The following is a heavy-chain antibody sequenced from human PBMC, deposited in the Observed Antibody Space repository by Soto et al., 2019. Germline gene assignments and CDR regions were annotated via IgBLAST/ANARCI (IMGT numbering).Heavy chain of an antibody. J-gene: IGHJ3*02. CDR3: ARSMVRGVTARKAFDI. D-gene: IGHD3-10*01. Sequence: SETLSLTCAVYGGSFSGYYWSWIRQPPGKGLEWIGEINHSGSTNHNPSLKSRVTISVDTSKNQFSLKLSSVTAADTAVYYCARSMVRGVTARKAFDIWGQGTMVT. CDR2: INHSGST. CDR1: GGSFSGYY. V-gene: IGHV4-34*01.